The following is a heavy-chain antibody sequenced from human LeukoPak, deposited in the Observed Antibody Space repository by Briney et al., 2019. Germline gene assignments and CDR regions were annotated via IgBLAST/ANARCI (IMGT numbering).Heavy chain of an antibody. D-gene: IGHD4-23*01. CDR3: AKDGEAVVTPWYYFDY. V-gene: IGHV3-30*18. J-gene: IGHJ4*02. CDR1: GFTFSSYG. CDR2: ISYDGSNK. Sequence: GGSLRLSYAASGFTFSSYGMHWVRQAPGKGLEWVAVISYDGSNKYYADSVKGRFTISRDNSKNTLYLQMNSLRAEDTAVYYCAKDGEAVVTPWYYFDYWGQGTLVTVSS.